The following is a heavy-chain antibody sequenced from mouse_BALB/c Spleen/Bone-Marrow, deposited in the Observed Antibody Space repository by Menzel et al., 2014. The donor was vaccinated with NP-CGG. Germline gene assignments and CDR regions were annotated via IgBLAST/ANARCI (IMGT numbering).Heavy chain of an antibody. D-gene: IGHD4-1*01. J-gene: IGHJ3*01. CDR3: ARIGIGNIGGAY. V-gene: IGHV1S135*01. Sequence: VQLKQSGPELVKPGASVKISCKTSGYTFTEYTMHWVKQSHGKSLEWIGGINPNNGGTSYNQKFKGKATLTVDKSSSTAYMHLNSLTSEDSAVYYCARIGIGNIGGAYWGQGTLVTVSA. CDR1: GYTFTEYT. CDR2: INPNNGGT.